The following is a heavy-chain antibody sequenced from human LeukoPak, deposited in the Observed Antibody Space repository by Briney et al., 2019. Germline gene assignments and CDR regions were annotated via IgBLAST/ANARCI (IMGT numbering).Heavy chain of an antibody. V-gene: IGHV4-61*01. CDR3: ARAGSRDYDYVWGSYRHYYYYMDV. J-gene: IGHJ6*03. D-gene: IGHD3-16*02. Sequence: SETLSLTCTVSGYSISSGYYWSWIRQPPGKGLEWIGYIYYSGSTNYNPSLKSRVTISVDTSKNQFSLKLSSVTAADTAVYYCARAGSRDYDYVWGSYRHYYYYMDVWGKGTTVTVSS. CDR1: GYSISSGYY. CDR2: IYYSGST.